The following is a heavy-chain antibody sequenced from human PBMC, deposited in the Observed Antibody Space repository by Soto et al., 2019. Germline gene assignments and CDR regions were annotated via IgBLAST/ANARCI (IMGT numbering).Heavy chain of an antibody. CDR1: GYTFTSYY. CDR3: ARAGRQLVLYYYGMDV. CDR2: ISAYNGNT. D-gene: IGHD6-13*01. V-gene: IGHV1-18*04. J-gene: IGHJ6*02. Sequence: GASVKVSCKASGYTFTSYYMHWVRQAPGQGLEWMGWISAYNGNTNYAQKLQGRVTMTTDTSTSTAYMELRSLRSDDTAVYYCARAGRQLVLYYYGMDVWGQGTTVTVSS.